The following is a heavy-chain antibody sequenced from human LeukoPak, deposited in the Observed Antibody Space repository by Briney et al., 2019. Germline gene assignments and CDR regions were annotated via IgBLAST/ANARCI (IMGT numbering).Heavy chain of an antibody. CDR1: GFTFSSHA. Sequence: PGGSLRLSCAASGFTFSSHAMTWVRQAPGKGLEWFGRIKSKTDGGTTDYAAPVKGRFTISRDDSKNTLYLQMNSLKTEDTAVYYCTTDIVVVPAAMYYWGQGTLVTVSS. CDR2: IKSKTDGGTT. V-gene: IGHV3-15*01. D-gene: IGHD2-2*01. CDR3: TTDIVVVPAAMYY. J-gene: IGHJ4*02.